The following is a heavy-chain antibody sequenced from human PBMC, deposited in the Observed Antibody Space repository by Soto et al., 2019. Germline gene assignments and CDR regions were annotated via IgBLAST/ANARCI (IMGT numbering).Heavy chain of an antibody. CDR3: ASSGYCSSTSCSRFDP. CDR2: IDPSDSYT. J-gene: IGHJ5*02. Sequence: GESLKISCKGSGYSFTSYWISWVRQMPEKGLEWMGRIDPSDSYTNYSPSFQGHVTISADKSISTAYLQWSSLKASDTAMYYCASSGYCSSTSCSRFDPWGQGTLVTVSS. CDR1: GYSFTSYW. D-gene: IGHD2-2*01. V-gene: IGHV5-10-1*01.